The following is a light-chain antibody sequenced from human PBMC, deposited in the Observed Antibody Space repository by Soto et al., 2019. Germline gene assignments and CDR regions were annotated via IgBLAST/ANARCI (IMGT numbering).Light chain of an antibody. CDR2: EGN. Sequence: QSALTQPASVSGSPGQSITISCTGRSGDVLSYDGVYWYQHHPGTAPKLLIYEGNKRPSGVSDRFSGPKSGHMASLTISGLAADEEDDYYCCFYADHNGWLFGSGTKLTVL. V-gene: IGLV2-23*01. CDR1: SGDVLSYDG. CDR3: CFYADHNGWL. J-gene: IGLJ3*02.